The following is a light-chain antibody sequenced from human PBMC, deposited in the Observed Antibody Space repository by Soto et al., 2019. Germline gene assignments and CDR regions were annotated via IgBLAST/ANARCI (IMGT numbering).Light chain of an antibody. CDR1: ESVTTN. CDR2: GAS. Sequence: VMTQSPATLSVSPGEGATLYCRASESVTTNVAWYQHKPGQAPRLLLYGASTRATGIPARFSGSGSGTEFTLTISSLQSQDSAVYYCQQYHNWYSFGQGSKLEIK. V-gene: IGKV3-15*01. J-gene: IGKJ2*03. CDR3: QQYHNWYS.